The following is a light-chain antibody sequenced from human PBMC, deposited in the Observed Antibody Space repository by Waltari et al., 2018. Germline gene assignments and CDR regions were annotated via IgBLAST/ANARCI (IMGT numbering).Light chain of an antibody. CDR1: SSNIGGFY. CDR2: YNN. Sequence: QSVLTQPHSVSGAPGQRVTISCTGTSSNIGGFYVYWYQQLPGMAPKLLIYYNNKRPSGVSDRFSGSKSGTSASLTITGLQTEDEADYYCQSYDSRLSADVFGSGTKLTVL. V-gene: IGLV1-40*01. J-gene: IGLJ6*01. CDR3: QSYDSRLSADV.